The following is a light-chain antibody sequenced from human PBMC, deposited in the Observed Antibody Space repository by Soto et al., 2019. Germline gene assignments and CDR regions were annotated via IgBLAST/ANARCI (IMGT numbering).Light chain of an antibody. CDR2: YDD. Sequence: VLTQPPSVSEAPRQRVTISCSGSSSNIGNNAVNWYQQLPGKAPKLLIYYDDLLPSGVSDRFSGSKSGTSASLAISGLQSEDEADYYCAAWDDSLNGHVFGTGTKLTVL. CDR1: SSNIGNNA. V-gene: IGLV1-36*01. J-gene: IGLJ1*01. CDR3: AAWDDSLNGHV.